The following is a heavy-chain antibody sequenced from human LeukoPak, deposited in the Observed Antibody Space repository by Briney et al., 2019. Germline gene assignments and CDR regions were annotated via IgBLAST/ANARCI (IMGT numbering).Heavy chain of an antibody. J-gene: IGHJ4*02. CDR3: ASGGGAYY. D-gene: IGHD2-15*01. V-gene: IGHV4-39*07. CDR2: INHSGST. Sequence: SETLSLTCTVSGGSISSSSYYWGWIRQPPGKGLEWIGEINHSGSTNYNPSLKSRVTISVDTSKNQFSLKLSSVTAADTAVYYCASGGGAYYWGQGTLVTVSS. CDR1: GGSISSSSYY.